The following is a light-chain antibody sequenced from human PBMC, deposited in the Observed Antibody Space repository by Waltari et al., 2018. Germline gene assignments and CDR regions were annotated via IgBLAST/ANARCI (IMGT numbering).Light chain of an antibody. J-gene: IGKJ4*01. CDR1: QAISNS. V-gene: IGKV1-NL1*01. CDR2: YSV. Sequence: DIQMTKAPSSLSASVGDRVIITCRESQAISNSVNWYQQKQGSAPRLLIFYSVRFKPGVPSRFSGSVSVTEFTLIINILQPEDFTTYFFQQYNYLPLTFGGGTKVEIK. CDR3: QQYNYLPLT.